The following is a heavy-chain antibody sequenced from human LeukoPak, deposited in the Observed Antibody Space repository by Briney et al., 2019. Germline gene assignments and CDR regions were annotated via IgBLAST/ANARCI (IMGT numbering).Heavy chain of an antibody. CDR3: ARGTYYYDSSGYQDAFDI. D-gene: IGHD3-22*01. CDR2: INPNSGGT. CDR1: GYTFTGYY. J-gene: IGHJ3*02. Sequence: GASVKVSCKASGYTFTGYYMHWVRQAPGQGLEWMRWINPNSGGTNYAQKFQGRVTMTRDTSISTAYMELSRLRSDDTAVYYCARGTYYYDSSGYQDAFDIWGQGTMVTVSS. V-gene: IGHV1-2*02.